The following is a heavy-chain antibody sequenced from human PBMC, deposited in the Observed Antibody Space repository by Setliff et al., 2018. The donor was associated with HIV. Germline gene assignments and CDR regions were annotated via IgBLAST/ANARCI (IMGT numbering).Heavy chain of an antibody. CDR2: IYYSGST. CDR3: AKDRVGRFGYLI. CDR1: GASIGSAGYY. J-gene: IGHJ3*02. D-gene: IGHD5-18*01. Sequence: PSETLSLTCNVSGASIGSAGYYWSWVRQHPGKALEWIGYIYYSGSTYYNPSLKSRITISLDTSKDHFSLRLTSVTAADTAMYYCAKDRVGRFGYLIWGHGTMVTVSS. V-gene: IGHV4-31*02.